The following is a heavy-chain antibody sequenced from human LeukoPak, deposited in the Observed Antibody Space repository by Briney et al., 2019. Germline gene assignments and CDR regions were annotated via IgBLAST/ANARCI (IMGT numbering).Heavy chain of an antibody. CDR2: IYTSGST. Sequence: SETLSLTCTVSGGSISSYYWSWIRQPAGKGLEWIGRIYTSGSTNYNPSLKSRVTMSVDTSKNQFSLKLSSVTAADTAVYYCARDRLIRAPSNWFDPWGQGTLVTVSS. CDR1: GGSISSYY. V-gene: IGHV4-4*07. J-gene: IGHJ5*02. D-gene: IGHD3-16*01. CDR3: ARDRLIRAPSNWFDP.